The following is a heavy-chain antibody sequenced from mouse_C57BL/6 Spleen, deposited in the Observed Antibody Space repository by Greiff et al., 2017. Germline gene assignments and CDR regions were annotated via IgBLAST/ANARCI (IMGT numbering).Heavy chain of an antibody. CDR1: GFTFSDYY. CDR3: ARQCYYGSSPYYAMDY. J-gene: IGHJ4*01. D-gene: IGHD1-1*01. V-gene: IGHV5-12*01. Sequence: EVMLVESGGGLVQPGGSLKLSCAASGFTFSDYYMYWVRQTPEKRLEWVAYISNGGGSTYYQDTVKGRFTISRDNAKNTLYLQLSRLKSEDTAMYYCARQCYYGSSPYYAMDYWGQGTSVTVSS. CDR2: ISNGGGST.